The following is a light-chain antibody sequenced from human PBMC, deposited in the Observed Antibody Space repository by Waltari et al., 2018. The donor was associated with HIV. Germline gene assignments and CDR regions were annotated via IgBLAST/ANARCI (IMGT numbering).Light chain of an antibody. CDR3: QQYYSSPRT. CDR2: WAS. J-gene: IGKJ1*01. V-gene: IGKV4-1*01. CDR1: QSVLYSANNKNY. Sequence: DIEMTQSPDSLAVSLGERATINCKSSQSVLYSANNKNYLAWYQQKPGQPPKLLFYWASTRESGVPDRFRGTGSGTDFTLTITSLQAEDVAVYYCQQYYSSPRTFSQGTKV.